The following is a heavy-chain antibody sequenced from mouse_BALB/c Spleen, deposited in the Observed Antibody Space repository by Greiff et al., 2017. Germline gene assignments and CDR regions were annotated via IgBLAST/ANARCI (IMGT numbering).Heavy chain of an antibody. CDR2: ISSGGSYT. CDR1: GFTFSSYG. Sequence: EVKLMESGGDLVKPGGSLKLSCAASGFTFSSYGMSWVRQTPDKRLEWVATISSGGSYTYYPDSVKGRFTISRDNAKNTLYLQMSSLKSEDTAMYYCARQDGNYGYFDVWGAGTTVTVSS. CDR3: ARQDGNYGYFDV. V-gene: IGHV5-6*01. D-gene: IGHD2-1*01. J-gene: IGHJ1*01.